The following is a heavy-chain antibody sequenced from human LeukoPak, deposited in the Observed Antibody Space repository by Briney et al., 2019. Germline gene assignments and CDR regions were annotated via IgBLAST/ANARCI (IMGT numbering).Heavy chain of an antibody. Sequence: GGSLRLSCAASGFTFSNYGMSWVRQAPGKGLEWVSGISDTGGTTHYADSVKGRFTISRDNSKNTLSLQMKSLRAEDTAVYYCARYYCSSTSCSFPFDYWGQGTLVTVSS. J-gene: IGHJ4*02. CDR2: ISDTGGTT. CDR3: ARYYCSSTSCSFPFDY. D-gene: IGHD2-2*01. CDR1: GFTFSNYG. V-gene: IGHV3-23*01.